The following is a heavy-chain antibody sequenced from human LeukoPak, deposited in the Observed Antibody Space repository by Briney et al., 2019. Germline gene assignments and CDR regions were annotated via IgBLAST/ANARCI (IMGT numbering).Heavy chain of an antibody. CDR1: GGSISSYY. Sequence: PSETLSLTCTVSGGSISSYYWSWIRQPPGKGLEWIGYIYYSGSTNYNPSLKSRVTISVDTSKNQFSLKLSSVTAADTAVYYCARSHREYSYGRGPSDDAFDIWGQGTMVTVSS. V-gene: IGHV4-59*01. CDR2: IYYSGST. D-gene: IGHD5-18*01. J-gene: IGHJ3*02. CDR3: ARSHREYSYGRGPSDDAFDI.